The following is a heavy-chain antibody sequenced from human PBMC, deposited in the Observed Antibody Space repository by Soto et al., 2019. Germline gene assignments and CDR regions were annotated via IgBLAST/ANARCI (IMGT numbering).Heavy chain of an antibody. V-gene: IGHV3-30*18. Sequence: GGSLRLSCAASGFNFRNYVMHWVRQAPGKGLEWVAVISSDGSNKYYADSVKGRFTISRDNSKNTLYLQMNSLRIEDTAVYYCTKDRATHRNYWGQGTLVTVSS. J-gene: IGHJ4*02. CDR1: GFNFRNYV. CDR2: ISSDGSNK. CDR3: TKDRATHRNY. D-gene: IGHD5-12*01.